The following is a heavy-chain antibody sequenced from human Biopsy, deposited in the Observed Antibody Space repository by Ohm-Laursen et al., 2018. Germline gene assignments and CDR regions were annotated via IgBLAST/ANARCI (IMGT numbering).Heavy chain of an antibody. D-gene: IGHD3-10*01. CDR1: GGTFSSYV. V-gene: IGHV1-69*06. CDR2: IIPTFDTP. Sequence: GASVKVSCNASGGTFSSYVISWVRQAPGQGLEWMGRIIPTFDTPTYAPDFQGRVTFTADKSTGTAHLVLSRLRSEDTAIYYCAGGAAKGNPYDHWGQGTLVTVSS. J-gene: IGHJ5*02. CDR3: AGGAAKGNPYDH.